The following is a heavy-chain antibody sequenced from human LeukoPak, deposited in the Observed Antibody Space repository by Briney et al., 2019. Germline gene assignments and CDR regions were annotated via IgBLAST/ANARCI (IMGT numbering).Heavy chain of an antibody. J-gene: IGHJ3*02. D-gene: IGHD4-17*01. CDR3: AKVVIGDYVFDAFDI. Sequence: GGSLRLSCAASGFTFSSYAMSWVRQAPGKGLEWVSSMSGSGVSTYYAGSVKGRFTISRDNSENTLYLQMNSLRAEDTAVYYCAKVVIGDYVFDAFDIWGQGTMVTVSS. V-gene: IGHV3-23*01. CDR1: GFTFSSYA. CDR2: MSGSGVST.